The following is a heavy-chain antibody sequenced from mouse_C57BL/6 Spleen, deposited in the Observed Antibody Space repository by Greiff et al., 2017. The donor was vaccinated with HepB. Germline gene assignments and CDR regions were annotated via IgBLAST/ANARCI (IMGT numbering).Heavy chain of an antibody. CDR3: AWANYYRYFEV. CDR2: ISSGSSTT. CDR1: GFTFSDYG. J-gene: IGHJ1*03. V-gene: IGHV5-17*01. Sequence: EVQVVESGGGLVKPGGSLKLSCAASGFTFSDYGMHWVRQAPEKGLEWVAYISSGSSTTYYADTVKGRFTISRDNAKNTLFLQMTSLRSEDTARYYCAWANYYRYFEVWGTGTTVTVSS.